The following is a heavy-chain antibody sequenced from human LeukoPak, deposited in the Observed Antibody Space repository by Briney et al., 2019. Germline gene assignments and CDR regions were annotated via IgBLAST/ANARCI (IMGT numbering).Heavy chain of an antibody. CDR3: ARDGNIVVVPAAMVVGVWFDP. J-gene: IGHJ5*02. V-gene: IGHV1-69*04. D-gene: IGHD2-2*01. Sequence: ASVKVSCKASGGTFSSYVISWVRQAPGQGLELMGRIIPSLGIANYAQKFQGRVTITADKSTSTAYMELSSLRSEDTAVYYCARDGNIVVVPAAMVVGVWFDPWGQGTLVTVSS. CDR2: IIPSLGIA. CDR1: GGTFSSYV.